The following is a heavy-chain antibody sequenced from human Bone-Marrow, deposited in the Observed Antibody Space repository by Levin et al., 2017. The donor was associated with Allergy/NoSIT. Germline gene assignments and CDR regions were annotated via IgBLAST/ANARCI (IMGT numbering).Heavy chain of an antibody. CDR2: TYASGSA. J-gene: IGHJ3*02. V-gene: IGHV4-61*02. CDR3: ARASPYSDAFHM. D-gene: IGHD1-26*01. CDR1: GGSITSGNYY. Sequence: KTSETLSLTCTVSGGSITSGNYYWNWIRQPAGKGLEWIGRTYASGSANYSPSLKSRVTMSVDTSKNQFSLILTSVTAADTAVYYCARASPYSDAFHMWGQGTMVTVSS.